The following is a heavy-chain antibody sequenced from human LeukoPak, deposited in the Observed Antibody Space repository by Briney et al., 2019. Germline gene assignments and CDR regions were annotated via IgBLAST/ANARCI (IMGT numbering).Heavy chain of an antibody. CDR1: GFTVGSYG. CDR2: IWYDGSNK. J-gene: IGHJ4*02. CDR3: AREGSWYEVDY. D-gene: IGHD6-13*01. V-gene: IGHV3-33*01. Sequence: GRSLRLSCAASGFTVGSYGMHWVRQAPGKGLEWVAVIWYDGSNKYYVDSVKGRFTISRDNSKNTLYLQMNSLRAEDTAVYYCAREGSWYEVDYWGQGTLVTVSS.